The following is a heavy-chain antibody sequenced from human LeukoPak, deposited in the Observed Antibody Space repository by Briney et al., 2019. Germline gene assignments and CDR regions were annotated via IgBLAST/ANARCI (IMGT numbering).Heavy chain of an antibody. CDR1: GFTFSDYY. CDR3: AKGDNGDYGSSRYYYYMDV. Sequence: GGSLRLSCAASGFTFSDYYMSWIREAPGKGLEWVANIKQDGSEKYYVDSVKGRFTISRDNAKNSLYLQMNSLRAEDTAVYYCAKGDNGDYGSSRYYYYMDVWGKGTTVTVSS. CDR2: IKQDGSEK. D-gene: IGHD2-21*01. J-gene: IGHJ6*03. V-gene: IGHV3-7*01.